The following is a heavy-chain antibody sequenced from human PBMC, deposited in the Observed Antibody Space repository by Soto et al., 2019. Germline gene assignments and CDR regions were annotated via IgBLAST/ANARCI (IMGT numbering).Heavy chain of an antibody. D-gene: IGHD3-3*01. V-gene: IGHV4-34*01. J-gene: IGHJ6*02. Sequence: SETLSLTCAVSGYSIRSGDYLSWIRQPPGKGLGWIGEINHSGSTNYNPSLKSRVTISVDTSKNQFSLKLSSVTAADTAVYYCARGRPRTIFGVVVIGYGMDVWGQGTTVTVSS. CDR3: ARGRPRTIFGVVVIGYGMDV. CDR2: INHSGST. CDR1: GYSIRSGDY.